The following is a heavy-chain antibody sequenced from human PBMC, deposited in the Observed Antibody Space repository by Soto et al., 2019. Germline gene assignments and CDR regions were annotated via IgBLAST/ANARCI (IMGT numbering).Heavy chain of an antibody. CDR2: IIPVFVTP. CDR1: GNSFSSHA. CDR3: ARGGALSTSWYWGDGLDS. V-gene: IGHV1-69*06. D-gene: IGHD2-2*01. J-gene: IGHJ4*02. Sequence: DLEQSGSEVKKSGSSVKVSCKASGNSFSSHAITWVRQAPGHGLEWMGGIIPVFVTPSYAQKFQGRVTITADKSTNTSYMELRSLRSEDTAVYYCARGGALSTSWYWGDGLDSWGQGTQVTASS.